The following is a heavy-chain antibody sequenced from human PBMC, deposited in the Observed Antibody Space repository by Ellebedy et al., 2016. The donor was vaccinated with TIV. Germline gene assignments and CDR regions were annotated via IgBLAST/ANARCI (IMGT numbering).Heavy chain of an antibody. Sequence: GESLKISCAASGFTFTTYAMNWVRQAPGKGLEWVLAISGSGGSTYYADSVKGRFTISRDNSKNTLYLQMNSLRAEDTAVYYCAKIYCSGGSCYSNYATYYYGMDVWGQGTTVTVSS. J-gene: IGHJ6*02. V-gene: IGHV3-23*01. CDR1: GFTFTTYA. D-gene: IGHD2-15*01. CDR3: AKIYCSGGSCYSNYATYYYGMDV. CDR2: ISGSGGST.